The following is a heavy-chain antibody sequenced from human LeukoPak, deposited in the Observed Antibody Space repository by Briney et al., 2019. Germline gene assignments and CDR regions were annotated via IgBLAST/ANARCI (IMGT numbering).Heavy chain of an antibody. J-gene: IGHJ6*03. D-gene: IGHD5-24*01. CDR3: AREYVEMATMGLYYYYYMDV. V-gene: IGHV1-18*01. CDR1: GYTSTSYG. Sequence: ASEKVSCKASGYTSTSYGISWVRHAPGQGLEWKGWISAYHGNTNYAQKLQGRVTMTTDTSTSTAYMELRSLRSDDTAVYYCAREYVEMATMGLYYYYYMDVWGKGTTVTVSS. CDR2: ISAYHGNT.